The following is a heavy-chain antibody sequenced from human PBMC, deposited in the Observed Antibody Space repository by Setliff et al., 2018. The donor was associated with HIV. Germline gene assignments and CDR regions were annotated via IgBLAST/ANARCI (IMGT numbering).Heavy chain of an antibody. J-gene: IGHJ5*02. V-gene: IGHV4-59*08. D-gene: IGHD1-26*01. Sequence: PSETLSLTCTVPGGSISGDYWSWIRQPPGRGLERIGYINYSGTTNYNPSLKSRVTISVDTSKNQFSLNLSSVTAADTAVYFCAKKVAGRGWFDPWGQGTLVTVSS. CDR1: GGSISGDY. CDR3: AKKVAGRGWFDP. CDR2: INYSGTT.